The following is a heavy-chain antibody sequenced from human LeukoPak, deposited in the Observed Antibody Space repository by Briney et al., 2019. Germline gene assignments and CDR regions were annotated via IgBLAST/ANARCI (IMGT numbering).Heavy chain of an antibody. CDR3: ARDGIAVAGNFDY. CDR2: IIPIFGTA. J-gene: IGHJ4*02. V-gene: IGHV1-69*06. D-gene: IGHD6-19*01. CDR1: GGTFSSYA. Sequence: SVKVSCKASGGTFSSYAISWVPQAPGQGLEWRGRIIPIFGTANYAQKFQGRVTITADKSTSTAYIELSSLRSEDTAVYYCARDGIAVAGNFDYWGQGTLVTVSS.